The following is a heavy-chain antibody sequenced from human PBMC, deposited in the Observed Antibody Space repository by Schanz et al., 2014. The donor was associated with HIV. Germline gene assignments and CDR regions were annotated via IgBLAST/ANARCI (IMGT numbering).Heavy chain of an antibody. D-gene: IGHD3-16*01. CDR3: ARSLGGVEDS. CDR2: MPSMSGTP. J-gene: IGHJ4*02. CDR1: GGSFSNYA. Sequence: QVQLVQSGAEVKKSGSSVKVSCKASGGSFSNYAIIWVRQAPGQGLEWMGGMPSMSGTPTYAQKFQGRVTISADESSNTAYLDLPSLTSEDTAVYFCARSLGGVEDSWGQGTLVYVSS. V-gene: IGHV1-69*01.